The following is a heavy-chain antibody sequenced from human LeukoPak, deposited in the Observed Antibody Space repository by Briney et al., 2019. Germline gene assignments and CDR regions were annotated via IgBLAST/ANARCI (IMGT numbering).Heavy chain of an antibody. D-gene: IGHD4-17*01. CDR2: IKQDGSEK. Sequence: GGSRRLSCAASGFTFSSYWVSWVRQAPGKGLEWVANIKQDGSEKYYVDSVKGRFTISRDNAKNSLYLQMNSLRAEDTAVYYCARDPATTVTTYAYWGQGTLVTVSS. J-gene: IGHJ4*02. V-gene: IGHV3-7*01. CDR1: GFTFSSYW. CDR3: ARDPATTVTTYAY.